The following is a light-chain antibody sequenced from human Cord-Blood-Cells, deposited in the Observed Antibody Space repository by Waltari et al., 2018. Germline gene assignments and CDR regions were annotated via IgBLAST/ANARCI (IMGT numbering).Light chain of an antibody. CDR2: YDS. CDR3: QVWDSSSDHRV. J-gene: IGLJ3*02. V-gene: IGLV3-21*04. CDR1: NIGSKS. Sequence: SYVLTQPPSVSVAPGKTARITCGGTNIGSKSVHWYQQKPGPAPVLVIYYDSDRPSGIPERFSVSNSGNPATLTISRGEAGDEADYYCQVWDSSSDHRVFGGGTKLTVL.